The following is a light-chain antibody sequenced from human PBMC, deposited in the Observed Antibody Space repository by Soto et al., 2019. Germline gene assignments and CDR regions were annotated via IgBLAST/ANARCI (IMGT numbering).Light chain of an antibody. CDR3: CSYAGRYSWV. CDR2: DIT. Sequence: QSVLTKPRSVSGSPGQSVTISCTGTSSDVGGYDYVSWYQQHPGIAPQLILYDITKRPSGVPDRFSGSKSGNTASLTISGLQAEDEADYYCCSYAGRYSWVFGGGTQLTVL. CDR1: SSDVGGYDY. J-gene: IGLJ3*02. V-gene: IGLV2-11*01.